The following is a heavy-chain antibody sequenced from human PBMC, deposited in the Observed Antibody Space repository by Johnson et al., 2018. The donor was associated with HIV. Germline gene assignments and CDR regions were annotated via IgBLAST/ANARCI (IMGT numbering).Heavy chain of an antibody. CDR1: GFTFSGSA. D-gene: IGHD5-18*01. CDR2: IRSKANSYIT. CDR3: ARGKAWRQRWDDAFDI. V-gene: IGHV3-73*01. Sequence: VQLVESGGGLVQPGGSLKLSCAASGFTFSGSAMHWVRQASGKGLEWVGRIRSKANSYITEYAASVKGRFSISRDDSKNSLYLQINSLKTEDTAVYYCARGKAWRQRWDDAFDIWGQGTMVTVSS. J-gene: IGHJ3*02.